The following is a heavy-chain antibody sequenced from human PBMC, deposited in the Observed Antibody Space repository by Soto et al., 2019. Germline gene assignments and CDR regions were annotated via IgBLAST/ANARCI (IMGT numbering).Heavy chain of an antibody. CDR3: AKVQCSRSGLYCFYYYGMDV. J-gene: IGHJ6*02. CDR2: VSGNGLST. V-gene: IGHV3-23*01. Sequence: GGSLRLSCAASGFTFSSYALSWVRQAPGKGLQCVSTVSGNGLSTYYADSVKGRFTISRDNSRNALYLQMNSLRAEDTAVYYCAKVQCSRSGLYCFYYYGMDVWGQGTTVTVPS. D-gene: IGHD3-10*01. CDR1: GFTFSSYA.